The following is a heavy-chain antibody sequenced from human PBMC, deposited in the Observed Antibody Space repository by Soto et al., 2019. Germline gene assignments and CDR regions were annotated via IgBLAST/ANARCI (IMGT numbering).Heavy chain of an antibody. Sequence: SVKVSCKASGGTFSSYAISWVRQAPGQGLEWMGGIIPIFGTANYAQKFQGRVTITADESTSTAYMELSSLRSEDTAVYYCARVSGYSYGWGSHNWFDPWGQGTLVTVS. D-gene: IGHD5-18*01. CDR2: IIPIFGTA. J-gene: IGHJ5*02. V-gene: IGHV1-69*13. CDR3: ARVSGYSYGWGSHNWFDP. CDR1: GGTFSSYA.